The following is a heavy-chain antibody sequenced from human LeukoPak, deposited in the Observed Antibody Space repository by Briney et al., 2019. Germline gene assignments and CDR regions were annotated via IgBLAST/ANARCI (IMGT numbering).Heavy chain of an antibody. J-gene: IGHJ5*02. V-gene: IGHV1-8*01. CDR3: ARGPNKSDGGNSGSAWFDP. CDR1: GYTFTTYD. D-gene: IGHD4-23*01. Sequence: ASVKVSCKASGYTFTTYDINWVRRATGQGLEWMGWMNPNSGNTGCAQKFQGRVTMTRNTSISTAYMELSSLRSEDTAVYYCARGPNKSDGGNSGSAWFDPRGQGTLVTVSS. CDR2: MNPNSGNT.